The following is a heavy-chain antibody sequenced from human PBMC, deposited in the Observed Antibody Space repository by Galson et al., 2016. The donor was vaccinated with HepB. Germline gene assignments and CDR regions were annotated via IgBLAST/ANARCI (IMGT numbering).Heavy chain of an antibody. CDR1: GFIFNNYD. CDR3: AKAYYYDSTAYYPADYFDY. J-gene: IGHJ4*02. V-gene: IGHV3-23*01. CDR2: VSYSGGGT. Sequence: SLRLSCAASGFIFNNYDMHWVRQAPGKGLEWVSAVSYSGGGTYYADSVKGRFTISRDNSKNTLFLQMNSLRAEDTAVYFCAKAYYYDSTAYYPADYFDYWGQGTLVTVSS. D-gene: IGHD3-22*01.